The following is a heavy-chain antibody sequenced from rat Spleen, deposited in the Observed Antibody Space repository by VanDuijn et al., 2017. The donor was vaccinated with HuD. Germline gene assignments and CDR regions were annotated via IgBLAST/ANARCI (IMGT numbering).Heavy chain of an antibody. CDR3: ARQDTSGYSNWFAY. CDR1: GFTFSNYY. V-gene: IGHV5-29*01. D-gene: IGHD4-3*01. CDR2: ISYDGTST. Sequence: EVQLVESGGGLVQPGRSLKLSCADSGFTFSNYYMAWARQAPAMGLEWVAIISYDGTSTYYRDAVKGRFTISRDNARGILYLQMDSLRSEDTATYYCARQDTSGYSNWFAYWGQGTLVTVSS. J-gene: IGHJ3*01.